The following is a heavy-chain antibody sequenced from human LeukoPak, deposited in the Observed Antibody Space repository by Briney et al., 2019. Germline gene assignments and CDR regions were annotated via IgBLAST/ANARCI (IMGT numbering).Heavy chain of an antibody. CDR3: TTLVYYNVNSGYYYDSY. Sequence: PGGSLSFSCVASGIPFSHYDMNWIRQAPGKGLEWVGRIKSKTDGGTTDYAAPVKGRFTISRDDSKNTLYLQMNSLKTEDTAVDYCTTLVYYNVNSGYYYDSYWGQGTLVTVSS. V-gene: IGHV3-15*01. J-gene: IGHJ4*02. D-gene: IGHD3-22*01. CDR1: GIPFSHYD. CDR2: IKSKTDGGTT.